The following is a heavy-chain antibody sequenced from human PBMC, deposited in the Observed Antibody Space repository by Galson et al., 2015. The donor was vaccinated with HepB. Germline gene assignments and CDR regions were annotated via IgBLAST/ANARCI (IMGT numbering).Heavy chain of an antibody. CDR1: GFTFSSYW. J-gene: IGHJ3*02. V-gene: IGHV3-74*01. D-gene: IGHD3-10*01. Sequence: SLRLSCAASGFTFSSYWMHWVRQAPGKGLVWVSRINSDGSSTSYADSVKGRFTISRDNAKNTLYLQMNSLRAEDTAVYYYARTYYYDAFDIWGQGTMVTVSS. CDR3: ARTYYYDAFDI. CDR2: INSDGSST.